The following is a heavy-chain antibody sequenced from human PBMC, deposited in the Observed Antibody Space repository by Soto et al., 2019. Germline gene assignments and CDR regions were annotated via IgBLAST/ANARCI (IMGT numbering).Heavy chain of an antibody. CDR1: GGTFSSYT. CDR2: IIPILGIA. Sequence: QVQLVQSGAEVKKPGSSVKVSCKASGGTFSSYTISWVRQAPGQGLEWMGRIIPILGIANYAQKFQGRVTITADKSTSTAYMELSRLRSEDTAVYYCASNKGLRDYYYGMDVWGQGTTVTVSS. J-gene: IGHJ6*02. CDR3: ASNKGLRDYYYGMDV. D-gene: IGHD5-12*01. V-gene: IGHV1-69*02.